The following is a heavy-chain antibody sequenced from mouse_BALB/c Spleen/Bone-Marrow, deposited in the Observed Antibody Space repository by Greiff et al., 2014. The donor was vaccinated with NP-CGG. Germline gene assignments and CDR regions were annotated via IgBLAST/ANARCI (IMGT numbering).Heavy chain of an antibody. CDR2: ISSGGSYT. CDR3: ARQYGNLGVMDY. D-gene: IGHD2-1*01. Sequence: EVKLEESGGDLVKPGGSLKLSCAASGFTFSRYGMSWVRQTPDKRLEWVANISSGGSYTYYPDSVKGRFTISRDNAKNTLYLHMSSLKSEDTAMYYCARQYGNLGVMDYWGQGTSVTVSS. J-gene: IGHJ4*01. CDR1: GFTFSRYG. V-gene: IGHV5-6*02.